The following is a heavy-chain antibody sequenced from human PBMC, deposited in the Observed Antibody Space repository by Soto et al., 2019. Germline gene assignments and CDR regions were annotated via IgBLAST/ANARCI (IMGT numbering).Heavy chain of an antibody. D-gene: IGHD1-7*01. J-gene: IGHJ4*02. V-gene: IGHV4-61*01. CDR2: IYDSGST. CDR3: ARDSSKWNYFV. CDR1: GGSVSSGSFY. Sequence: PSETLSLTCTVSGGSVSSGSFYWSWIRQPPGKGLEWIGYIYDSGSTNYNPSLKSRVTISVDTSKNQFSLKLSSVTAADTAVYYCARDSSKWNYFVWGQGTLVTVSS.